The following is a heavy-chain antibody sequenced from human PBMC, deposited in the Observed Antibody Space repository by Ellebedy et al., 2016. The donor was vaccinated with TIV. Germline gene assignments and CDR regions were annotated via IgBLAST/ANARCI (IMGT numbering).Heavy chain of an antibody. D-gene: IGHD2-2*02. CDR1: GYTFTSYG. CDR3: ARSGGVVVVPAAIYVGVDWFDP. V-gene: IGHV1-18*01. CDR2: ISAYNGNT. J-gene: IGHJ5*02. Sequence: ASVKVSCXASGYTFTSYGISWVRQAPGQGLEWMGWISAYNGNTNYAQKLQGRVTMTTDTSTSTAYMELRSLRSDDTAVYYCARSGGVVVVPAAIYVGVDWFDPWGQGTLVTVSS.